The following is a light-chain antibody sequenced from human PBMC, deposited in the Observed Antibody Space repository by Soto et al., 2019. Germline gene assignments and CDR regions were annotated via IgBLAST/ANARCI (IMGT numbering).Light chain of an antibody. V-gene: IGKV1-5*03. CDR1: QSISSW. CDR3: QQYNSYWT. J-gene: IGKJ1*01. CDR2: KAS. Sequence: DIQMTQSPSTLSASVGDRVTITCRASQSISSWLAWYQQKPGKAPKLLIYKASSLESGVTSRFSGSGSGTKFPLTISSLQPDDFSTSYCQQYNSYWTFGQGTKVESK.